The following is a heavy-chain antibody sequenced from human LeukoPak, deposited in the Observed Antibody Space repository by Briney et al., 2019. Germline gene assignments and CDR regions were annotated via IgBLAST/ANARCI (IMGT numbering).Heavy chain of an antibody. CDR2: IKQDGSEK. V-gene: IGHV3-7*01. Sequence: SGGSVRLSCAASGFTFSSYWMSWVRQAPGRGLEWVANIKQDGSEKYYVDSVQGRLTISRDNAKNSLYLQMNSLRAEDTAVYYCARVIVVVCRAYHMDVWGKGTTVTVSS. CDR3: ARVIVVVCRAYHMDV. D-gene: IGHD2-15*01. J-gene: IGHJ6*03. CDR1: GFTFSSYW.